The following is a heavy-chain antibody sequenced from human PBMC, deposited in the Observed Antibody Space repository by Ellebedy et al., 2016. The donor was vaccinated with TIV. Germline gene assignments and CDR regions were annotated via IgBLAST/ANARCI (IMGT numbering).Heavy chain of an antibody. J-gene: IGHJ4*02. CDR2: IHHSGST. Sequence: MPSETLSLTCTVSGYFISSGHYWCCLRHAPGEGQGGIGSIHHSGSTYYNSSLASRVTISVDTSKNQFSLELSAVTAADTAIYYCARGFTYGSGSSSMGGDWGQGTLVTVSS. V-gene: IGHV4-38-2*02. CDR1: GYFISSGHY. CDR3: ARGFTYGSGSSSMGGD. D-gene: IGHD3-10*01.